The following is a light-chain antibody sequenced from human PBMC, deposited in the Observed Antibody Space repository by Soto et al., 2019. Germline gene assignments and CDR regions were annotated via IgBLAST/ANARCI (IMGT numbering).Light chain of an antibody. CDR3: QQYGSSTWT. J-gene: IGKJ1*01. V-gene: IGKV3-20*01. CDR2: GAS. CDR1: QSVSSSY. Sequence: EIVLTPSPGTLSLSPGERATLSCRASQSVSSSYLAWYQQKPDQAPRLLIYGASSRATGIPDRFSGSGSGTDFTLTISRLEPEDFAVYYCQQYGSSTWTFGQGTKVEIK.